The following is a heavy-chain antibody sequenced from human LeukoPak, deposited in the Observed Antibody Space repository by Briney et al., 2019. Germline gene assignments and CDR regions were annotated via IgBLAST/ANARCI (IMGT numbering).Heavy chain of an antibody. V-gene: IGHV1-3*03. J-gene: IGHJ2*01. CDR1: GYTFTNNA. D-gene: IGHD3-16*01. Sequence: GASVKVSCKASGYTFTNNAIHWVRLAPGQSLEWMGWINAESHKTKSAQEFQTRLSITTDTSASTVYMELSSLTSEDMAVYYCARGAAGSHYWFFDLWGRSTLLTVSS. CDR2: INAESHKT. CDR3: ARGAAGSHYWFFDL.